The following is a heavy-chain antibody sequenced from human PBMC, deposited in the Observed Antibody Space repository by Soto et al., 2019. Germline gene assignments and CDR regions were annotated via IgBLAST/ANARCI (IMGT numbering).Heavy chain of an antibody. D-gene: IGHD2-15*01. CDR3: ASLVQDLVVVAATGWFDP. CDR1: GGSFSGYY. V-gene: IGHV4-34*01. CDR2: INHSGST. Sequence: SETLSLTCAVYGGSFSGYYWSWIRQPPGKGLEWIGEINHSGSTNYNPSLKSRVTISVDTSKNQFSLKLSSVTAADTAVYYCASLVQDLVVVAATGWFDPWGQGTLVTVSS. J-gene: IGHJ5*02.